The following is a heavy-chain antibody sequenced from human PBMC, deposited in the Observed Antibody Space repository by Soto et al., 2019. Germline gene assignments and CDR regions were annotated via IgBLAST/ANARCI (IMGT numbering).Heavy chain of an antibody. CDR1: GGSISSSSYY. Sequence: SETLSLTCTVSGGSISSSSYYWGWIRQPPGKGLEGFGSIYYSGSAYYNPSLKSRVTISVDTSKNQFSLKLSSVTAADTAVYYCARLNCGGDCYYASGVPRFYYYRMDVWGQGTTVT. V-gene: IGHV4-39*01. J-gene: IGHJ6*02. CDR3: ARLNCGGDCYYASGVPRFYYYRMDV. D-gene: IGHD2-21*02. CDR2: IYYSGSA.